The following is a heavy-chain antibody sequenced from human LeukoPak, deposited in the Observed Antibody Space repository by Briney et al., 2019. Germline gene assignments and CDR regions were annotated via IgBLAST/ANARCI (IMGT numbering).Heavy chain of an antibody. Sequence: GGSLRLSCVASGFTFSSYAMSWVRQAPGKGLEWVSGINGGGTSTSYADSVKGRFTISRDSSKNTLYLQMNSLRAEDTAVYYCATRGPDSSGFYRFDYWGQGTLVTVSS. D-gene: IGHD3-22*01. CDR1: GFTFSSYA. V-gene: IGHV3-23*01. CDR3: ATRGPDSSGFYRFDY. CDR2: INGGGTST. J-gene: IGHJ4*02.